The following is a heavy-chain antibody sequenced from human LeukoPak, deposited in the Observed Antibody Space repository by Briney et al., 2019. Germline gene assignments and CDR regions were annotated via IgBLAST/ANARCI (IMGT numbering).Heavy chain of an antibody. CDR3: ARELWFANAPGSWLDP. J-gene: IGHJ5*02. Sequence: PSETLSLTCVVSGDSISSGAYSWSWIRQPPGKGLEWIGYIFHSGSTFYNPSLKSRGTISVDNSKNQFSLRLTAVTAADTAVYYCARELWFANAPGSWLDPWGQGTLVTVSS. D-gene: IGHD3-10*01. V-gene: IGHV4-30-2*01. CDR1: GDSISSGAYS. CDR2: IFHSGST.